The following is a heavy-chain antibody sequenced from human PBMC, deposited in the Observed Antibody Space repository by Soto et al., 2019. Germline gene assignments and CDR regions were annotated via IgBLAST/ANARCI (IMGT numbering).Heavy chain of an antibody. CDR3: ARFGIAVAGSGFDS. Sequence: PGGSMRLSRAVFGLTLGSYAMRWVRQAPGKGLEYVSAISSNGGSIYYGNSVKGRFTISRDNSKNTLYLQMNSLRAEDMAVYYCARFGIAVAGSGFDSWGQGTMVTVS. V-gene: IGHV3-64*01. D-gene: IGHD6-19*01. J-gene: IGHJ3*02. CDR2: ISSNGGSI. CDR1: GLTLGSYA.